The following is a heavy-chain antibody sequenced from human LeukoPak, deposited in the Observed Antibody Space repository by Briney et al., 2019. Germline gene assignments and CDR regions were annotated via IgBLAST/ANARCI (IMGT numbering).Heavy chain of an antibody. CDR1: GSTFSTYA. D-gene: IGHD5-18*01. CDR2: FHSGGNT. CDR3: ARTRGYTYGDDAFEI. V-gene: IGHV3-66*01. Sequence: PGGSLRLSCAVSGSTFSTYAMSWVRQAPGKGLEWVSIFHSGGNTYYADSVKGRFTISRDNSKNTVYLQMNSLRVEDTALYYCARTRGYTYGDDAFEIWGQGTMVTVSS. J-gene: IGHJ3*02.